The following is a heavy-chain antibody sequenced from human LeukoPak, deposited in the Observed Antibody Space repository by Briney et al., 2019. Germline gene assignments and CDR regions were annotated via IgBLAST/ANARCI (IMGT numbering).Heavy chain of an antibody. D-gene: IGHD3-3*01. CDR1: RFTFSNHG. CDR3: AKVHDFWSGYYYFDY. Sequence: GGSLRLSCAASRFTFSNHGMNWVRQAPGKGLEWVSGISPRGDITYYADSVKGRFTISRDNSKNTLYLQMNSLRAEDTAVYYCAKVHDFWSGYYYFDYWGQGTLVTVSS. J-gene: IGHJ4*02. V-gene: IGHV3-23*01. CDR2: ISPRGDIT.